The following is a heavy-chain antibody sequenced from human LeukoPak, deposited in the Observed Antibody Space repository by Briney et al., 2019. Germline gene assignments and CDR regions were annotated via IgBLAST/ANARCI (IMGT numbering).Heavy chain of an antibody. CDR2: ISSSGDSK. CDR3: ARRTTDAFDI. V-gene: IGHV3-11*01. J-gene: IGHJ3*02. CDR1: GFTLSDYY. D-gene: IGHD1-14*01. Sequence: GGSLRLSYAASGFTLSDYYMTWIRQAPGKGLEWVSYISSSGDSKYYADSVKGRFTVSRDNATNSLYLQMNSLRAEDTAVYYCARRTTDAFDIWGQGTMVTVSS.